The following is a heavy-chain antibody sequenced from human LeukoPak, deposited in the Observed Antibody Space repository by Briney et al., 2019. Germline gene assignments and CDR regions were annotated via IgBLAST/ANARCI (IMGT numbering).Heavy chain of an antibody. V-gene: IGHV4-61*02. J-gene: IGHJ4*02. CDR3: AHSPISRGPHYDILS. Sequence: PSETLSLTCTVSGGSISSGSYYWSWIRQPAGKGLEWIGRIYTSGSTNYNPSLKSRVTISVDTSKNQFSLKLSSVTAADTAVYYCAHSPISRGPHYDILSWGQGTLVTVSS. CDR2: IYTSGST. D-gene: IGHD3-9*01. CDR1: GGSISSGSYY.